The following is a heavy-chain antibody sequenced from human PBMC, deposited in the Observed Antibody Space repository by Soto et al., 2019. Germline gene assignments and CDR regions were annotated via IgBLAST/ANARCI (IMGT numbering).Heavy chain of an antibody. J-gene: IGHJ5*02. CDR2: INAGNSNT. CDR3: ARGGGWYVWFDP. CDR1: GYTFTSYA. D-gene: IGHD6-19*01. Sequence: ASVKVSCKASGYTFTSYAMHWVRQAPGQRLEWMGWINAGNSNTKYSQKFQGRVTITRDTSASTAYMELSSLRSEDTAVYYCARGGGWYVWFDPWGQGTLVTVSS. V-gene: IGHV1-3*01.